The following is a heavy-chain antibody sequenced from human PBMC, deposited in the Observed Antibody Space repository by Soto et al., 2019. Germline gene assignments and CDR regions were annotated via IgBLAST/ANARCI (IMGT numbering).Heavy chain of an antibody. J-gene: IGHJ6*02. D-gene: IGHD6-6*01. Sequence: ASVKVSCKASGYTFTSYGISWVRQAPGQGLEWMGWISAYSGNTNYAQKLQGRVTMTTDTSTSTAYMELRSLRSDDTAVYYCARLDSSLDHYYYGMDVWGQGTTVTVSS. CDR1: GYTFTSYG. CDR2: ISAYSGNT. CDR3: ARLDSSLDHYYYGMDV. V-gene: IGHV1-18*04.